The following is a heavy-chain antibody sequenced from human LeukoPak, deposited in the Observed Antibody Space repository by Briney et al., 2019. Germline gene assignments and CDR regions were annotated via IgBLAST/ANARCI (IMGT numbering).Heavy chain of an antibody. J-gene: IGHJ6*02. Sequence: SVKVSCKASGGTFSSYAISWVRQAPGQGLEWMGRIIPILGIANYAQKFQGRVTITADKSTSTAYMELGSLRSEDTAVYYCAREGSMEQDYYYGMDVWGQGTTVTVSS. D-gene: IGHD2/OR15-2a*01. CDR3: AREGSMEQDYYYGMDV. CDR1: GGTFSSYA. V-gene: IGHV1-69*04. CDR2: IIPILGIA.